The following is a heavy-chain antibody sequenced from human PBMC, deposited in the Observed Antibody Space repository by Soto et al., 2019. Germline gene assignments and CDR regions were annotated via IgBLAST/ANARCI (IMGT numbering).Heavy chain of an antibody. CDR3: ARDEYSSSSGRYYYYGMDV. CDR1: GYTFTSYG. D-gene: IGHD6-6*01. CDR2: ISAYNGNT. V-gene: IGHV1-18*01. J-gene: IGHJ6*02. Sequence: ASVKVSCKASGYTFTSYGISWVRQAPGQGLEWMGWISAYNGNTNYAQKLQGRVTMTTDTSTSTAYMELRSLRSDDTAVYYCARDEYSSSSGRYYYYGMDVWGQGTTVTVSS.